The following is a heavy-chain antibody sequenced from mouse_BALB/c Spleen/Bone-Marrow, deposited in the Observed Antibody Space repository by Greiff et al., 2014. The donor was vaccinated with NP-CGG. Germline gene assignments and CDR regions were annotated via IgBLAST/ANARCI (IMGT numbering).Heavy chain of an antibody. Sequence: QVQLQQPGAELVRPGTSVRVSCKASGYAFTNYFIEWVKQRPGQGLEWIGVLNPGSGGTNYNKKFKGKATLTADKSSSTAYMQLSSLTSDDSAVYFCARDGNWFPYWGQGTLVTVSA. CDR3: ARDGNWFPY. J-gene: IGHJ3*01. D-gene: IGHD2-1*01. V-gene: IGHV1-54*01. CDR2: LNPGSGGT. CDR1: GYAFTNYF.